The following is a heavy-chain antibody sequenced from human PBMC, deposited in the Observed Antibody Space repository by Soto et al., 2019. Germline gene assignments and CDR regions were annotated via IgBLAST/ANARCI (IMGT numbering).Heavy chain of an antibody. CDR1: GGSISSGGYY. Sequence: SETLSLTCTVSGGSISSGGYYWSWIRKHPGKGLEWIGYIYYSGSTYYNPSLKSRVTISVDTSKNQFSLKLSSVTAADTAVYYCAGGYYYDSSGYLRPRGAFDIWGQGTMVTVS. CDR2: IYYSGST. V-gene: IGHV4-31*03. J-gene: IGHJ3*02. D-gene: IGHD3-22*01. CDR3: AGGYYYDSSGYLRPRGAFDI.